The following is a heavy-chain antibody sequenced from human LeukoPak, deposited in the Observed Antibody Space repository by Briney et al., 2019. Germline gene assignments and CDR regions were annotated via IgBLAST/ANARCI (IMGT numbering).Heavy chain of an antibody. Sequence: GGSLRLSCAASGFTFSNYAMSWVRQAPGKGLEWVSAISGSGGSTYYADSVKGRFSISRDNSKNTLFLQMNSLRAEDTAVYYCAKADYDILTGCYFVYWGQRSLVTVSS. D-gene: IGHD3-9*01. CDR3: AKADYDILTGCYFVY. V-gene: IGHV3-23*01. CDR2: ISGSGGST. J-gene: IGHJ4*02. CDR1: GFTFSNYA.